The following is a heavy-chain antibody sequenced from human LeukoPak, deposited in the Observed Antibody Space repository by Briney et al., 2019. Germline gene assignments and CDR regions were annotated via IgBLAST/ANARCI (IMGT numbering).Heavy chain of an antibody. CDR1: GGSFSGYY. J-gene: IGHJ3*02. Sequence: PSETLSLTCAVYGGSFSGYYWSWIRQPPGKGLEWIGYMYYSGSTNYNPSLKSRVTTSVDTTKNQFSLKLSSVTAADTAVYYCARELGHDAFDIWGQGTMVTVSS. CDR2: MYYSGST. V-gene: IGHV4-59*01. CDR3: ARELGHDAFDI.